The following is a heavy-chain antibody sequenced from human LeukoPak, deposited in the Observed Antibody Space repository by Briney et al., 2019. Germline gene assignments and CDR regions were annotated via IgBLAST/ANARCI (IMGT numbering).Heavy chain of an antibody. CDR3: AKSRDWFSNWFDP. V-gene: IGHV3-30*18. CDR1: GFTFSSYG. D-gene: IGHD3-9*01. J-gene: IGHJ5*02. CDR2: ISYDGSNK. Sequence: GRSLRLSCAASGFTFSSYGMHWVRQAPGKGLEWVAVISYDGSNKYYADSVKGRFTISRDNSKNTLYLQMNSLRAEDMAVYYCAKSRDWFSNWFDPWGQGTLVTVSS.